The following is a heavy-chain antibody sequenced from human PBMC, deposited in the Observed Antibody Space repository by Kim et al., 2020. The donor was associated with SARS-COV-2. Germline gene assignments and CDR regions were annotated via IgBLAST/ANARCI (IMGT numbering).Heavy chain of an antibody. CDR2: T. J-gene: IGHJ6*02. CDR3: ARDTYYYAMDV. V-gene: IGHV1-46*01. Sequence: TTNAQKFKGRVTMTRDTSTSTVYMELSSLRSEDTAVYYCARDTYYYAMDVWGQGTTVTVSS.